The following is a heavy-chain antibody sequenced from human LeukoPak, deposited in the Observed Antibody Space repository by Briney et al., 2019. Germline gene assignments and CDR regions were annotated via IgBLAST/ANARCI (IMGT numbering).Heavy chain of an antibody. CDR1: GFTFSSYS. V-gene: IGHV3-21*01. J-gene: IGHJ4*02. D-gene: IGHD6-6*01. CDR3: ASSIAARPEYYFDY. Sequence: GSLRLSCAASGFTFSSYSMNWVRQAPGKGLEWVSSISSSSSYIYYADSVKGRFTISRDNAKNSLYLQMNSLRAEDTAVYYCASSIAARPEYYFDYWGQGTPVTVSS. CDR2: ISSSSSYI.